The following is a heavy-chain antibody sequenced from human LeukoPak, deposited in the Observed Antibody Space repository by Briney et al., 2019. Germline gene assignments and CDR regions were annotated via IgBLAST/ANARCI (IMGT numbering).Heavy chain of an antibody. CDR3: ARGSSRYDILTGLFDY. V-gene: IGHV1-2*02. Sequence: SVKVSCKPSLYTFTHYYMLWLEQAPGQGLEWMGWINPNSGGTNYAQKFQGRVTMTRDTSISTAYMELSRLRSDDTAVYYCARGSSRYDILTGLFDYWGQGTLVTVSS. CDR2: INPNSGGT. J-gene: IGHJ4*02. CDR1: LYTFTHYY. D-gene: IGHD3-9*01.